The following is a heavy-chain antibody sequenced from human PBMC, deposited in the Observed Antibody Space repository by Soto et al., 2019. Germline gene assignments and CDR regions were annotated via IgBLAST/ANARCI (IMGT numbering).Heavy chain of an antibody. D-gene: IGHD1-7*01. CDR1: GGSINNYY. Sequence: PSETLSLTCTVSGGSINNYYWSWIRQPPGKGLEWIGYIYYSGSTNYNPSLNSRVTISVDTSKNQFSLKLSSVTAADTAVYYCARGPGTPFDYWGQGTLVTVS. CDR2: IYYSGST. V-gene: IGHV4-59*01. CDR3: ARGPGTPFDY. J-gene: IGHJ4*02.